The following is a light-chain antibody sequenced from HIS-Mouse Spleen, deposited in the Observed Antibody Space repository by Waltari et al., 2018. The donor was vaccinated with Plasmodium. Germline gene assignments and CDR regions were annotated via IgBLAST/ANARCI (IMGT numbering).Light chain of an antibody. V-gene: IGLV3-25*03. J-gene: IGLJ1*01. CDR3: QSADSSGTYV. CDR1: ALPKQY. Sequence: SYELTQPPSVSVSPGQTARITCSGDALPKQYAYWYQQKPGQAPVLVIYKDSERPSGIPERLSGSSSGTTVTLTSSGVQAEDEADYYCQSADSSGTYVFGTGTKVTVL. CDR2: KDS.